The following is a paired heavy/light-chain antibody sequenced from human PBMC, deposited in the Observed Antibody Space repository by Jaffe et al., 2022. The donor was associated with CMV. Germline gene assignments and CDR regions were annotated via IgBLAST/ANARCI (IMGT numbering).Heavy chain of an antibody. J-gene: IGHJ5*02. D-gene: IGHD2-15*01. CDR1: GLTFSDYY. CDR2: ISTGGNTI. V-gene: IGHV3-11*01. Sequence: QVHLVESGGGLVKPGGSLRLSCAASGLTFSDYYMSWIRQAPGKGLEWIAYISTGGNTIKYADSVKGRFSISRDNAKNSVSLQMNSLRVEDTAVYYCAGVVVVDAALDPWGQGTLVTVSS. CDR3: AGVVVVDAALDP.
Light chain of an antibody. V-gene: IGLV3-21*04. J-gene: IGLJ3*02. CDR1: NLGSKS. CDR2: FHS. Sequence: SYVLTQTPSVSEAPGETARITCGGNNLGSKSVHWYQQKPGQAPVVVIYFHSDRPSGIPERFSGSKSGNTATLTISRVEAGDEADYYCQVWDFSSDHPVFGGGTKLTVL. CDR3: QVWDFSSDHPV.